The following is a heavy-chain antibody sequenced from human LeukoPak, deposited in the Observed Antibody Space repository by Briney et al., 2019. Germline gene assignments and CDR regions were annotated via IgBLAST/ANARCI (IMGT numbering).Heavy chain of an antibody. CDR1: GFTFSSYW. J-gene: IGHJ4*02. D-gene: IGHD3-10*01. Sequence: GGSLRLSCAAPGFTFSSYWMSWVRQAPGKGLEWVANIKQDGSEKYYVDSVKGRFTIPRDNAKNSLYLQMNSLRAEDTAVYYCARRGSGSYYNWYFDYWGQGTLVTASS. CDR2: IKQDGSEK. V-gene: IGHV3-7*01. CDR3: ARRGSGSYYNWYFDY.